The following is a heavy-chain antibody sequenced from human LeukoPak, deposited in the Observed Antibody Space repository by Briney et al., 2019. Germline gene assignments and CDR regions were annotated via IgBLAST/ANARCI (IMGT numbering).Heavy chain of an antibody. D-gene: IGHD1-1*01. CDR2: IFFTGNT. CDR1: GGSISSYY. J-gene: IGHJ2*01. CDR3: ARYGTTDWYFDL. Sequence: SETLSLTCTVSGGSISSYYWSWIRQPPGEALQWIGYIFFTGNTNYNPSLKSRVTISVDTSKNQFSLKLSSVTAADTAVYYCARYGTTDWYFDLWGRGTLVTVSS. V-gene: IGHV4-59*01.